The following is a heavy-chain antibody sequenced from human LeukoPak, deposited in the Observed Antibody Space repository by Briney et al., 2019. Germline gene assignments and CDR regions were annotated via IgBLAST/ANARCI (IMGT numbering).Heavy chain of an antibody. D-gene: IGHD3-10*01. CDR3: ARGLYGSGTFRCMDV. V-gene: IGHV1-18*01. CDR1: GYTFTSYG. Sequence: ASVKVSCKASGYTFTSYGISWVRQAPGQGLEWMGWIGAYNGNTNYAQKLQGRVTMTTDTSTSTAYMELRSLRSDDTAVYCCARGLYGSGTFRCMDVWGKGTPVTISS. CDR2: IGAYNGNT. J-gene: IGHJ6*03.